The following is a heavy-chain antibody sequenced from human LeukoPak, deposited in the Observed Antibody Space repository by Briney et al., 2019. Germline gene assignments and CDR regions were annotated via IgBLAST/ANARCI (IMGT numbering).Heavy chain of an antibody. CDR1: GYTFTGYY. D-gene: IGHD5-12*01. J-gene: IGHJ4*02. CDR2: INPNSGGT. V-gene: IGHV1-2*02. CDR3: ARDGHSGYDFGDFDY. Sequence: ASVKVSCKASGYTFTGYYMHWVRQAPGQGLEWMGWINPNSGGTNYAQKFQGRVTMTRDTSISTAYMELSRLRSDDTAVYYCARDGHSGYDFGDFDYWGQGTLVTVSS.